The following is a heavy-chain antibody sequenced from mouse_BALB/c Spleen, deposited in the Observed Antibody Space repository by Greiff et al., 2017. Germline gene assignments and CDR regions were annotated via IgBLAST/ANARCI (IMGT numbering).Heavy chain of an antibody. CDR1: GYTFTDYA. CDR2: ISTYYGDA. CDR3: ARITTGLDY. V-gene: IGHV1S137*01. J-gene: IGHJ2*01. D-gene: IGHD1-1*01. Sequence: VQLQQSGAELVRPGVSVKISCKGSGYTFTDYAMHWVKQSHAKSLEWIGVISTYYGDASYNQKFKGKATLTVDKSSSTAYMQLKSLTSEDSAVYYCARITTGLDYWGQGTTLTVSS.